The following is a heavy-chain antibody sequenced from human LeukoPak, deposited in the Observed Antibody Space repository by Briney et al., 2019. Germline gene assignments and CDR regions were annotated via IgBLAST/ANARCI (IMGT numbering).Heavy chain of an antibody. CDR1: GNTFSSYV. CDR2: INTGNDNT. V-gene: IGHV1-3*04. CDR3: ASPLSEYYYDSSGYLV. Sequence: GASVKVSCKASGNTFSSYVLHWVRQAPGQRLEWMGWINTGNDNTKYSQKFQGRVTITRDTSASTAYMELSSLRSEDTAVYYCASPLSEYYYDSSGYLVWGQGTLVTVSS. J-gene: IGHJ4*02. D-gene: IGHD3-22*01.